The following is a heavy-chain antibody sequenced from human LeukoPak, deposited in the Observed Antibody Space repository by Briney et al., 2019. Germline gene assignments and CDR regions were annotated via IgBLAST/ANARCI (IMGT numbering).Heavy chain of an antibody. D-gene: IGHD2-15*01. J-gene: IGHJ3*02. CDR1: GGSISSYY. V-gene: IGHV4-59*01. Sequence: SETLSLTCTVSGGSISSYYWSWIRQPPGKGLEWIGYIYYSGSTNYNPSLKSRVTISVDTSKSQFSLKLSSVTAADTAVYYCARGTSGGGYAFDIWGQGTMVTVSS. CDR2: IYYSGST. CDR3: ARGTSGGGYAFDI.